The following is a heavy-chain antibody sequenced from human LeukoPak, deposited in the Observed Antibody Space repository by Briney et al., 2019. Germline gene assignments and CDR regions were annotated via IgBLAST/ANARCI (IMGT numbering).Heavy chain of an antibody. Sequence: PGGSLRLSCAASGFTFPTYDMSWLRQAPMQGLEWVSTMSGGGDATYYADSVKGRFTISRDNSKNTLYLQMNSLRAEDTAVYYCARCSYYYGSGLDYWGQGTLVTVSS. CDR3: ARCSYYYGSGLDY. CDR1: GFTFPTYD. V-gene: IGHV3-23*01. D-gene: IGHD3-10*01. J-gene: IGHJ4*02. CDR2: MSGGGDAT.